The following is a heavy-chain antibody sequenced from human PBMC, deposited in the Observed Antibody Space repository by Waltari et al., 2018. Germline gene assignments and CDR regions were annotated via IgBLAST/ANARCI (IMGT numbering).Heavy chain of an antibody. J-gene: IGHJ6*02. D-gene: IGHD6-13*01. CDR1: GDSVSSNSAA. CDR3: ARDSSSWYPRGYYYYGMDV. Sequence: QVQLQQSGPGLVKPSQTLSLTCAISGDSVSSNSAAWNWIRQSPSRGLEWLGRTYYRSKWYNDYAVSVKSRITINPDTSKNQFSLQLNSVTPEDTAVYYCARDSSSWYPRGYYYYGMDVWGQGTTVTVSS. CDR2: TYYRSKWYN. V-gene: IGHV6-1*01.